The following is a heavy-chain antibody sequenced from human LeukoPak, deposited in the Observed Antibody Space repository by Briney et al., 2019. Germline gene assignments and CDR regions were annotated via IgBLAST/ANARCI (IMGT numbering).Heavy chain of an antibody. CDR3: ARLTGGSFVFDY. J-gene: IGHJ4*02. D-gene: IGHD1-26*01. Sequence: PSETLSLTCAVSGYSISSGYYWGWLRQPPGTGLEWIGGIYHSGSTYYNPSLKSRVTISVDTSKNQFSLKLSSVTAADTAVYYCARLTGGSFVFDYWGQGTLVTVSS. CDR2: IYHSGST. CDR1: GYSISSGYY. V-gene: IGHV4-38-2*01.